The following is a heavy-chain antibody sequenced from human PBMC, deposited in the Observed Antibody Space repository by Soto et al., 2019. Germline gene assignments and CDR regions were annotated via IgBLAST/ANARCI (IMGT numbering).Heavy chain of an antibody. CDR2: VRSETYGGST. CDR1: GFVFGDYA. Sequence: GGSLRLCCSASGFVFGDYAVTWVRQAPGKGLEWVGVVRSETYGGSTEYAASVKGRFRISRDDSESIAYLQMTGLKTEDTAVYYCTRGRGTSGWYADYWGKGILVTVSS. V-gene: IGHV3-49*04. D-gene: IGHD6-13*01. CDR3: TRGRGTSGWYADY. J-gene: IGHJ4*02.